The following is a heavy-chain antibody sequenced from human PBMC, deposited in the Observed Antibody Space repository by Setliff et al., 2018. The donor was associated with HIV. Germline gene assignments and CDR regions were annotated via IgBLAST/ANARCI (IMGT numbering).Heavy chain of an antibody. V-gene: IGHV4-59*01. D-gene: IGHD6-13*01. CDR1: GGSISNYY. J-gene: IGHJ4*02. Sequence: SETLSLTCTVSGGSISNYYWSWVRQPPGKGLEWIGYIYSSGSTNYNPSLKSRVTISVDTSKSQFSLKLSSVTAADTAVYYCARAGGYSSPLGYWGQGTPVTVSS. CDR3: ARAGGYSSPLGY. CDR2: IYSSGST.